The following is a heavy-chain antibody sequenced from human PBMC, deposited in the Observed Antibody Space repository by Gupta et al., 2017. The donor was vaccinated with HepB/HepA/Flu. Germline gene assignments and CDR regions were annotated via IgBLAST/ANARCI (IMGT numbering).Heavy chain of an antibody. V-gene: IGHV3-48*03. Sequence: EVQLVESGGGLVQPGGSLRLSCAASGFPLSSYEMNWVRQAPGRGLEWVSYISISGRIIYYADSVKGRFTISRDNADNSLYLQMDSLRGEDTAVYYCARMPRNWGPKDPLDYWGQGTLVTVSS. J-gene: IGHJ4*02. D-gene: IGHD3-16*01. CDR3: ARMPRNWGPKDPLDY. CDR2: ISISGRII. CDR1: GFPLSSYE.